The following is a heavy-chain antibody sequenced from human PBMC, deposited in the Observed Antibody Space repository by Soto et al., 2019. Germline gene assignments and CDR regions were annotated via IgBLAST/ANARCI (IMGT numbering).Heavy chain of an antibody. CDR2: ISIGGAYL. CDR3: ARDIASPGGDYFDS. J-gene: IGHJ4*02. D-gene: IGHD2-21*01. V-gene: IGHV3-21*06. Sequence: EVQLVESGGGLVKAGGSLRLFCTASGFTFRNYIMNWARQAQGKGLEWVSSISIGGAYLFYVNSVKGRFTISRDNAQNSLFLQIDSPRAEDTAVYYCARDIASPGGDYFDSWGQGTLVTVSS. CDR1: GFTFRNYI.